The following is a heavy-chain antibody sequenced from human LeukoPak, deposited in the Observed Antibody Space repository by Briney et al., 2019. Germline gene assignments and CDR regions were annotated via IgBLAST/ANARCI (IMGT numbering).Heavy chain of an antibody. D-gene: IGHD3-3*01. CDR3: ARDRAAYEYYFDY. CDR2: INPNSGGT. CDR1: RYTFTGYY. Sequence: ASVKVSCKASRYTFTGYYMHWVRQAPGQGLEWMGWINPNSGGTNYAQKFQGRVTMTRDTSISTAYMELSSLRSDDTAVYYCARDRAAYEYYFDYWGQGTLVTVSS. V-gene: IGHV1-2*02. J-gene: IGHJ4*02.